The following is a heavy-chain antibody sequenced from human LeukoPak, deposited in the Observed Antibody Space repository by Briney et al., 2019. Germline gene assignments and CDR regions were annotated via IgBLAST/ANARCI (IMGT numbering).Heavy chain of an antibody. Sequence: GGSLTLSCAASGFTLSSYNMKWVRQAPGKGLEWVSSISYRSSDIEYADSVKGRFSISRDTYGSTLYLQMNSLTTADTAVYYCARGGAPFDYWGQGTQVAV. CDR3: ARGGAPFDY. CDR1: GFTLSSYN. V-gene: IGHV3-21*04. J-gene: IGHJ4*02. D-gene: IGHD1-26*01. CDR2: ISYRSSDI.